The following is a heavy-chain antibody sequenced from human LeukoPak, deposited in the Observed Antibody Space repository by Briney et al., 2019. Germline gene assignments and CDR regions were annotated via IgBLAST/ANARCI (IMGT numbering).Heavy chain of an antibody. J-gene: IGHJ4*02. V-gene: IGHV1-2*02. CDR3: ARDASPFDY. CDR2: INPNSGGT. CDR1: GYTFTGYY. Sequence: ASEKVSCKASGYTFTGYYIHWVRQAHGQGLEWVGWINPNSGGTNYAQKFQGRVTMTRDTSISTAYMELSSLRSDDTAVYYCARDASPFDYWGQGTLVTVSS.